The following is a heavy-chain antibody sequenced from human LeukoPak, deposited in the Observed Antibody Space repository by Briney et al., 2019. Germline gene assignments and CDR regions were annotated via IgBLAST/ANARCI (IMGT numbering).Heavy chain of an antibody. J-gene: IGHJ4*02. Sequence: PSETLSLTCAVYGGSFSGYYWSWIRQPPGKGLEWIGEINHSGSTNYNPSLKSRVTISVDTSKNQFSLKLSSVTAADTAMYYCASLGRGYSGYDEVYFDYWGQGTLVTVSS. CDR3: ASLGRGYSGYDEVYFDY. CDR2: INHSGST. D-gene: IGHD5-12*01. CDR1: GGSFSGYY. V-gene: IGHV4-34*01.